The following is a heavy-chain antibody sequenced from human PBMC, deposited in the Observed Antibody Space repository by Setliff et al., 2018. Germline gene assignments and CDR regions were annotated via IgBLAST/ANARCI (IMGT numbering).Heavy chain of an antibody. CDR2: ISSGGSSL. Sequence: LSLTCAVSGGPTIGYYWTWIRQAPGKGLEWVSHISSGGSSLYYADSVRGRFSISRDNAKNSLFLQMNSLRAEDTAIYYCVRDVSRWLQFLGSFDQWGQGILVTVSS. V-gene: IGHV3-11*01. CDR1: GGPTIGYY. CDR3: VRDVSRWLQFLGSFDQ. D-gene: IGHD5-12*01. J-gene: IGHJ4*02.